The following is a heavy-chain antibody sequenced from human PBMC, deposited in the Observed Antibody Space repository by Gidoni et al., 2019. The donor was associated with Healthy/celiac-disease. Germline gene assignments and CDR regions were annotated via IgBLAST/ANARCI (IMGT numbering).Heavy chain of an antibody. J-gene: IGHJ4*02. CDR2: INSDGSST. Sequence: VQLVESGGGLVHPGGSLTLSCAASGFSFSSYWMNWLRQAPGKGLVWVSRINSDGSSTSYADSVKGRFTISRDNAKNTLYLQMNSLRAEDTAVYYCARARRGYAAAGLDYWGQGTLVTVSS. D-gene: IGHD6-13*01. V-gene: IGHV3-74*01. CDR1: GFSFSSYW. CDR3: ARARRGYAAAGLDY.